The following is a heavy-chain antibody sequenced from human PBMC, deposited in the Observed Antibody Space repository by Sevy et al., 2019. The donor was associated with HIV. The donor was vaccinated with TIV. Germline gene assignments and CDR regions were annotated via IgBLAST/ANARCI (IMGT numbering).Heavy chain of an antibody. J-gene: IGHJ2*01. CDR2: INPNSGGT. Sequence: ASVKVSCKASGYTFTGYYMHWVRQAPGQGLEWMGRINPNSGGTNYAQKFQSRVTMTRDTSISTAYMELSRLRSDDTAVYYCARDYYDSSGYYRHFDLWGRGTLVTVSS. D-gene: IGHD3-22*01. CDR3: ARDYYDSSGYYRHFDL. V-gene: IGHV1-2*06. CDR1: GYTFTGYY.